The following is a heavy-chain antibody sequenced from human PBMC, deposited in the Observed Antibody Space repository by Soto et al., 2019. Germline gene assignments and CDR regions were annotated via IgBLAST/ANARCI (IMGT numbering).Heavy chain of an antibody. CDR1: GFTFSSYR. D-gene: IGHD3-16*01. V-gene: IGHV3-48*02. CDR2: ITPGGTM. J-gene: IGHJ4*02. Sequence: EVQLVESGGGLVQPGGSLRRSCAASGFTFSSYRMNWVRQAPGQGLEWASFITPGGTMYYGDSVKGRLTISRDNAKNSLDLQMNGVRDEDTAVYYCARDHGWGQGYWGQGTLVTVSS. CDR3: ARDHGWGQGY.